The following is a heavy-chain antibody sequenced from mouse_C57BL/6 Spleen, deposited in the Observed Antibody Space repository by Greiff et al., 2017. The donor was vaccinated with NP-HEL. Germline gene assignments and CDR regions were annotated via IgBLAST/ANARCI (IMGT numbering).Heavy chain of an antibody. CDR3: NPYGGFAY. CDR2: IDPETGGT. V-gene: IGHV1-15*01. J-gene: IGHJ3*01. Sequence: VQLQQSGAELVRPGASVTLSCKASGYTFTDYEMHWVKQTPVHGLEWIGAIDPETGGTAYNQKFKGKAILTADKSSSTAYMELRSLTSEDSAVYYCNPYGGFAYWGQGTLVTVSA. D-gene: IGHD1-2*01. CDR1: GYTFTDYE.